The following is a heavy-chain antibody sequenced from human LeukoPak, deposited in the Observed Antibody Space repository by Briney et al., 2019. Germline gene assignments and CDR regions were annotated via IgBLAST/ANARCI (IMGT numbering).Heavy chain of an antibody. CDR2: ISGSSSYI. CDR3: AKDVRGGDHGDYTFQH. V-gene: IGHV3-21*01. D-gene: IGHD4-17*01. Sequence: GGSLRLSCAASGFTFSSYSMNWVRQAPGKGLEWVSSISGSSSYIYYADSVKGRFTISRDNAKNSLYLQTNSLRAEDTAVYYCAKDVRGGDHGDYTFQHWGQGTLVTVSS. CDR1: GFTFSSYS. J-gene: IGHJ1*01.